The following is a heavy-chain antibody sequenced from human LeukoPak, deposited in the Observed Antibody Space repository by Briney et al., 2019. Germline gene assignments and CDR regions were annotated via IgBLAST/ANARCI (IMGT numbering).Heavy chain of an antibody. Sequence: SETLALTCTVSGGSISSYYWSWIRQPPGKGLEWIGYIYYSGSTNYNPSLKSRVTISVDTSKNQFSLKLSSVTAADTAVYYCATSRGSFYYFDYWGQGTLVTVSS. V-gene: IGHV4-59*08. CDR2: IYYSGST. J-gene: IGHJ4*02. D-gene: IGHD1-26*01. CDR3: ATSRGSFYYFDY. CDR1: GGSISSYY.